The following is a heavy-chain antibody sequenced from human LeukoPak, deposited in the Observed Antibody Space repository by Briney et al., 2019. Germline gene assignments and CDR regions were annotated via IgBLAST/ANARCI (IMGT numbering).Heavy chain of an antibody. D-gene: IGHD3-10*01. J-gene: IGHJ4*02. V-gene: IGHV3-7*01. CDR2: IKQDGSEK. Sequence: PGGSLRLSCAASGFTFSSYWMSWVRQAPGKGLEWVANIKQDGSEKYYVDSVKGRFTISRDNAKNSLYLQMNSLRAEDTAVYYCATVLFGELFGSPFDYWGQGTLVTVSS. CDR1: GFTFSSYW. CDR3: ATVLFGELFGSPFDY.